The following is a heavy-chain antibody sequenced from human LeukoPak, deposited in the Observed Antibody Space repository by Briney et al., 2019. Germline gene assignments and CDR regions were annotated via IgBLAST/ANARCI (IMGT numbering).Heavy chain of an antibody. V-gene: IGHV4-4*07. J-gene: IGHJ5*02. CDR3: ARDEYCGGDCLSWFDP. Sequence: TSETLSLTCTVSGGSISGDYWSWIRQPAGKGLEWIGRIYTSGSTNYNPSLKSRVTMSVDTSKNQFFLKLSSVTAADTAVYYCARDEYCGGDCLSWFDPWGQGTLVTVSS. CDR2: IYTSGST. D-gene: IGHD2-21*02. CDR1: GGSISGDY.